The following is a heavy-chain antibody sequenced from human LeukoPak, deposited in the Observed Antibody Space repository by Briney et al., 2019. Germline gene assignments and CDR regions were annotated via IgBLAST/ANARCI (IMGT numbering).Heavy chain of an antibody. CDR2: IKQDGSEK. Sequence: GGSLRLSCAASGFTFTTYWMGWVRQAPGKGLGWVANIKQDGSEKYYVGSVKGRFTIARDNARNSLYLQMNSLRAEDTAVYYCARGSRLGVVGRDAFDIWGQGTMVTVSS. D-gene: IGHD3-3*01. CDR3: ARGSRLGVVGRDAFDI. J-gene: IGHJ3*02. CDR1: GFTFTTYW. V-gene: IGHV3-7*01.